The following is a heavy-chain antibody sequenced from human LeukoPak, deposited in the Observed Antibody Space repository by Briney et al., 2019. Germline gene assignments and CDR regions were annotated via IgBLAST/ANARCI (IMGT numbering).Heavy chain of an antibody. D-gene: IGHD2-2*01. CDR3: ARDLVVTSAY. J-gene: IGHJ4*02. V-gene: IGHV3-74*01. CDR2: INGDGSST. CDR1: GFTFSSYW. Sequence: GGSLRLSCAASGFTFSSYWMHWVRQAPGKGLVWVSRINGDGSSTTYADSVKGRFTLSRDNAKNTLYLQMNGLRAEDTAVYYCARDLVVTSAYWGQGTLVTVSS.